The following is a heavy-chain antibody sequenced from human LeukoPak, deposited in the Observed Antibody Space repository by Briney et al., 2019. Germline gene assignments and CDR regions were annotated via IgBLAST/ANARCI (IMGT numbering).Heavy chain of an antibody. V-gene: IGHV1-8*03. D-gene: IGHD3-3*01. CDR1: GYTFTSYG. Sequence: GASVKVSCNASGYTFTSYGINWVRQATGQGLEWMGWMNPNSGNTGYAQKFQGRVTITRNTSISTAYMELSSLRSEDTAVYYCARGPVLRFLDWLLPYYFDYWGQGTLVTVSS. J-gene: IGHJ4*02. CDR3: ARGPVLRFLDWLLPYYFDY. CDR2: MNPNSGNT.